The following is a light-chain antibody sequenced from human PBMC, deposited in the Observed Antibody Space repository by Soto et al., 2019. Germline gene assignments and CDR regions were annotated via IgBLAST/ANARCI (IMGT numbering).Light chain of an antibody. CDR2: GAS. V-gene: IGKV3-20*01. J-gene: IGKJ5*01. CDR1: RSVSSN. CDR3: QQYGSSLV. Sequence: EIVMTQSPATLSVSPGERATLSCRASRSVSSNLAWYQQKPGQAPRLLIYGASTRATGIPDRFSGSGSGTDFTLTISRLEPEDFAVYCCQQYGSSLVFGQGTRLEIK.